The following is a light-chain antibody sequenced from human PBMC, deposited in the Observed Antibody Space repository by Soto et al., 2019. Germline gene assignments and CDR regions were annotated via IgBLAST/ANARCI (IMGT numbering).Light chain of an antibody. V-gene: IGKV1-39*01. CDR2: AAS. CDR3: QQSYTSPVYS. J-gene: IGKJ2*01. Sequence: DIQMTQSPSSLSASVGDRVTITGRESQNIIFYLNWYQQKPGEAPKLLIYAASNLQSGIPSRFSGSGSGTDFTLTISSLQPEDFASYFCQQSYTSPVYSFGQGTKVDIK. CDR1: QNIIFY.